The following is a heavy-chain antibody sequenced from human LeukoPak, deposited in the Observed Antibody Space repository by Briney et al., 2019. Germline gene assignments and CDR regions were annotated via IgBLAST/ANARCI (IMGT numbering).Heavy chain of an antibody. V-gene: IGHV4-34*01. D-gene: IGHD3-22*01. J-gene: IGHJ3*02. CDR2: INHSGST. CDR3: ARGRNYYDSSGYDI. Sequence: SETLSLTCAVYGGSFSGYYWSWIRQPPGKGLEWIGEINHSGSTNYNPSLKSRVTISVDTPKNQFSLKLSSVTAADTAVYYCARGRNYYDSSGYDIWGQGTMVTVSS. CDR1: GGSFSGYY.